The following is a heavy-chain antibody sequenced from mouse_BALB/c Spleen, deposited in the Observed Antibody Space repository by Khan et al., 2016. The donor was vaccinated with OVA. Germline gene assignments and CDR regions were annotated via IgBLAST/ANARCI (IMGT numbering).Heavy chain of an antibody. V-gene: IGHV9-3-1*01. CDR1: GYTFTNYG. CDR2: INTYTGEP. CDR3: ARNGNYWYFDV. D-gene: IGHD2-1*01. Sequence: QIQLVQSGPELKKPGETVKISCKASGYTFTNYGMNWVKQAPGKGLKWMGWINTYTGEPTYADDFKGRFAFSLETSASTAYLQINNLKNEDTATYFWARNGNYWYFDVWGAGTTVTVSS. J-gene: IGHJ1*01.